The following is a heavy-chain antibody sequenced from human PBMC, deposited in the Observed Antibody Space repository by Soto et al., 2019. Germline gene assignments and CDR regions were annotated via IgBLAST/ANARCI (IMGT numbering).Heavy chain of an antibody. CDR1: GLTVSNSY. J-gene: IGHJ4*02. Sequence: EVPLVESGGGLVQPGGSLRLSCAASGLTVSNSYMNWVRQAPGEGLEWVSILYSDGTTYYADSVKGRFTISRDNSKNTLYRQMHSLRADDTAVYYCARDTTVTTPTYFASWGQGTLVIVSS. CDR2: LYSDGTT. CDR3: ARDTTVTTPTYFAS. V-gene: IGHV3-66*01. D-gene: IGHD4-17*01.